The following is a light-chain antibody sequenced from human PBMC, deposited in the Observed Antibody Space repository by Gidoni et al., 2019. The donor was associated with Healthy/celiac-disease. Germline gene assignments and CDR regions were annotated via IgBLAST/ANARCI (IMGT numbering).Light chain of an antibody. CDR2: EGS. CDR3: CSYAGSSTLYV. CDR1: SSDVGSYNL. J-gene: IGLJ1*01. V-gene: IGLV2-23*01. Sequence: QSALTQPASVSGSPGQSIAISCTGNSSDVGSYNLFSWYQQHPGKAPKLMIYEGSKRPSGVSHSFSGSKSGNTAPLTISGLQAEGEADYYCCSYAGSSTLYVFGTGTKVNVL.